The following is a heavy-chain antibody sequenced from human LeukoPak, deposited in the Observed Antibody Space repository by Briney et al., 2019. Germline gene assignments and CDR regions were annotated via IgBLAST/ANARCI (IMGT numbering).Heavy chain of an antibody. CDR3: ARVFSRATGYYYYYGMDV. Sequence: GGSLRLSCAASGFTVSSNYMSWVRQAPGKGLEWVSSISSSSSYIYYADSVKGRFTISRDNAKNSLYLQMNSLRAEDTAVYYCARVFSRATGYYYYYGMDVWGQGTTVTVSS. D-gene: IGHD5-12*01. J-gene: IGHJ6*02. CDR1: GFTVSSNY. V-gene: IGHV3-21*01. CDR2: ISSSSSYI.